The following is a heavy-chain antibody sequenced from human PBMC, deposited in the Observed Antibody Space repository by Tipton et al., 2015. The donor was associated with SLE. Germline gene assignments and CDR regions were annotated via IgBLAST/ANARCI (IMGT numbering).Heavy chain of an antibody. V-gene: IGHV4-59*08. CDR2: IHYSAGT. Sequence: TLSLTCTVSGGSISSYYWSWIRQPPGKGLEWIGDIHYSAGTNQNPSLKSRVTISVDTSKNQFSLKLSSVTAADTAVYYCAGRPVRRTGFTYYFDYWGQGTLVTVSS. CDR3: AGRPVRRTGFTYYFDY. D-gene: IGHD3/OR15-3a*01. J-gene: IGHJ4*02. CDR1: GGSISSYY.